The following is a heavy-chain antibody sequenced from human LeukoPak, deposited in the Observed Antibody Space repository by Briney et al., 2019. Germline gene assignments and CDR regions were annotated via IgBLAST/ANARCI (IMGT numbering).Heavy chain of an antibody. D-gene: IGHD2-2*01. V-gene: IGHV4-34*01. CDR3: ARGGTWDIVVVPAAVTFDY. CDR2: INHSGST. Sequence: SETLSLTCAVYGGSFSGYYWSWIRQPPGKGLEWIGEINHSGSTNYNPSLKSRVTISVDTSKNQFSLNLSSVTAADTAVYYCARGGTWDIVVVPAAVTFDYWGQGALVTVSS. CDR1: GGSFSGYY. J-gene: IGHJ4*02.